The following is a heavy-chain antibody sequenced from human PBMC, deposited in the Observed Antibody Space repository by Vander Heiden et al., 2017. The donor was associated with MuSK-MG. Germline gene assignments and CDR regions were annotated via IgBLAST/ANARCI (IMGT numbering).Heavy chain of an antibody. Sequence: EVQLVQSGAEVKKPAATVQISCKVFGYTFSDYYMHWVREAPGKGLEWMGRGDPEDNKTIYATKFQGRVSISADTSRDTAYMELSSLKSEDTAVYYCTRLNPHYFEYWGHGTLVTVS. J-gene: IGHJ4*01. CDR2: GDPEDNKT. V-gene: IGHV1-69-2*01. CDR3: TRLNPHYFEY. CDR1: GYTFSDYY. D-gene: IGHD2-8*01.